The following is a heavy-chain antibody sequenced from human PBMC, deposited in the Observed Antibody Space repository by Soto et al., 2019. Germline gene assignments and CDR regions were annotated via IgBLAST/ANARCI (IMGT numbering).Heavy chain of an antibody. CDR3: ARSEEDTDYYYYGRDV. J-gene: IGHJ6*02. Sequence: QGQLQQSGPGLVKPSQTLSLTCVGSGDTVSSNSVAWNWVRQSPSRGLEWLGRTYYRSRWYSDYAVSVRSRIDIKADTSKNQVSLQLNSVTPEATAVCSCARSEEDTDYYYYGRDVWVQGTTVTVSS. CDR1: GDTVSSNSVA. CDR2: TYYRSRWYS. D-gene: IGHD2-15*01. V-gene: IGHV6-1*01.